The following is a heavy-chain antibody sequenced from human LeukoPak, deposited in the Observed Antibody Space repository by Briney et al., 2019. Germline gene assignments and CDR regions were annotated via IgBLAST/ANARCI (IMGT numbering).Heavy chain of an antibody. CDR2: INHSGST. CDR3: AREVERWYFDL. V-gene: IGHV4-34*01. J-gene: IGHJ2*01. CDR1: GGSFSGYY. Sequence: SETLSLTCAVYGGSFSGYYWSWIRQPPGKGLEWIGEINHSGSTNYNPSLKSRVTISVDTSKNQFSLKLSSVTAADTAVYYCAREVERWYFDLWGRGTLVTVSS. D-gene: IGHD1-26*01.